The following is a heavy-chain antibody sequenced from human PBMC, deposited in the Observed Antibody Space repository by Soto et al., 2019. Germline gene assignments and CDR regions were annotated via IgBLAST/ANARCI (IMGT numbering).Heavy chain of an antibody. V-gene: IGHV3-30-3*01. CDR2: ISYDGSNK. D-gene: IGHD2-8*01. CDR3: ARDANLQGWMLYYFDY. J-gene: IGHJ4*02. CDR1: GSTFSSYA. Sequence: QVQLVESGGGVVQPGRSLRLSCAASGSTFSSYAMHWVRQAPGKGLEWVAFISYDGSNKYYADSVTGRFTISRDNSKNTLYLQMNSLRAEDTAVYYCARDANLQGWMLYYFDYWGQGTLVTVSS.